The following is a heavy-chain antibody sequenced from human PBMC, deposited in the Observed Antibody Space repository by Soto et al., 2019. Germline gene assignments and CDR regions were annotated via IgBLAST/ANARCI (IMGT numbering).Heavy chain of an antibody. CDR3: AREGIVGATTMNCFDY. D-gene: IGHD1-26*01. V-gene: IGHV1-18*01. Sequence: ASVKVSCKASGYTFTSYGISWVRQAPGQGLEWMGWISAYNGNTNYAQKLQGRVTMTTDTSTSTAYMELRSLRSDDTAVYYCAREGIVGATTMNCFDYWGQGTLVTVSS. J-gene: IGHJ4*02. CDR2: ISAYNGNT. CDR1: GYTFTSYG.